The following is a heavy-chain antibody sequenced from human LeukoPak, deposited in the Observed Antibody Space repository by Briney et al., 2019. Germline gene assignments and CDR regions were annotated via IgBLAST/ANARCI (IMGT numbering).Heavy chain of an antibody. CDR3: ARVNFVRITVTTYNWFDP. CDR1: GYTFTGYY. J-gene: IGHJ5*02. Sequence: ASVTVSCKASGYTFTGYYMHWVRQAPGQGLEWMGWINPNSGGTNYAQKFQGRVTMTRDTSISTAYMELSRLRSDDTAVYYCARVNFVRITVTTYNWFDPWGQGTLVTVSS. CDR2: INPNSGGT. V-gene: IGHV1-2*02. D-gene: IGHD4-17*01.